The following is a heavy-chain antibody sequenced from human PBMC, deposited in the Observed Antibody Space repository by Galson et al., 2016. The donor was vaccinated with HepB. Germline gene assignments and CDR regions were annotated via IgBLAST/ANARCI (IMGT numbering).Heavy chain of an antibody. J-gene: IGHJ4*02. V-gene: IGHV3-23*01. CDR1: GFTFDNFA. CDR2: ISDNAAGT. CDR3: AKDLPPGRKLDY. D-gene: IGHD2-15*01. Sequence: SLRLSCAASGFTFDNFAMSWVRQAPGKGLEWVSSISDNAAGTYYAGSVKGRFTISRDSSKNTLYLQMNSLRVEDTAIYYCAKDLPPGRKLDYWGQGTLVTVSS.